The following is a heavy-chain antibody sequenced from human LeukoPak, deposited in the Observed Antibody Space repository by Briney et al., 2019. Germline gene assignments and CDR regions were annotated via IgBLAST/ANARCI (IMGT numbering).Heavy chain of an antibody. CDR2: IRDSGSST. Sequence: GALRLSCAASGFTFSSYAMSWVRQAPGKGLEWVTAIRDSGSSTHYADSVEGRFTTSRDNSKNTLFLQMNSLRAEDTAIYYCAKYGPQDSGSSHFDYWGQGALVTVSS. D-gene: IGHD1-26*01. J-gene: IGHJ4*02. CDR3: AKYGPQDSGSSHFDY. V-gene: IGHV3-23*01. CDR1: GFTFSSYA.